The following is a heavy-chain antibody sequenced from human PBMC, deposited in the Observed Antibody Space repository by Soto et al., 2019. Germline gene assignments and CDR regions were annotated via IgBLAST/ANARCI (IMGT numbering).Heavy chain of an antibody. J-gene: IGHJ6*02. CDR2: IVVGSGNT. Sequence: GASVKVSCKASGFTFTSSAVQWVRQARGQRLEWIGWIVVGSGNTNYAQKFQERVTITRDMSTSTAYMELSSLRSEDTAVYYCAAEGYYDSSGYLWGMDVWGQGTTVTVS. CDR3: AAEGYYDSSGYLWGMDV. D-gene: IGHD3-22*01. CDR1: GFTFTSSA. V-gene: IGHV1-58*01.